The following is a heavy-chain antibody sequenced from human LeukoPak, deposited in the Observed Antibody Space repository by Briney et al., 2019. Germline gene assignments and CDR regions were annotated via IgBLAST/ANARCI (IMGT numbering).Heavy chain of an antibody. D-gene: IGHD5-18*01. CDR3: ARTVNTAFAYYYYMDV. CDR1: GGSISSYY. V-gene: IGHV4-59*01. CDR2: IYYSGST. Sequence: SETLSLTCTVSGGSISSYYWSWIRQPPGKGLEWIGYIYYSGSTNYNPSLRSRVTISVDTSKNQFSLKLSSVTAADTAVYYCARTVNTAFAYYYYMDVWGKGTTVTVSS. J-gene: IGHJ6*03.